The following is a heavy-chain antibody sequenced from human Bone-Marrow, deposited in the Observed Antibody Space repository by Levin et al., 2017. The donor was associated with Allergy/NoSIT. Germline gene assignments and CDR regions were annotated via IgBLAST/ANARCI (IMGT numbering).Heavy chain of an antibody. CDR3: ARHYYGPGSSLP. J-gene: IGHJ4*02. V-gene: IGHV4-59*08. CDR2: ISYTGKT. CDR1: GVSIRPYY. D-gene: IGHD3-10*01. Sequence: SQTLSLTCTVSGVSIRPYYWSWFRQSPGKGLEWIGYISYTGKTTYNPSLESRITMSVDTSKNQFSLKMTSVTAADTAVYYCARHYYGPGSSLPWGQGTLVTVSS.